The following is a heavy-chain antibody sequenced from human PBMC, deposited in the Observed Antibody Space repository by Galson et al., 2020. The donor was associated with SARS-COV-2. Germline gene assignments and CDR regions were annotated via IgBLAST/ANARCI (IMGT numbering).Heavy chain of an antibody. V-gene: IGHV4-61*02. Sequence: SETLSLTCTVSGGSISSGSYYWSWIRQPAGKGLEWIGRIYTSGGTNYNPSLTSRVTISVDTSKNQFSLKLSSVTAADTAVYYCARESRWELYFDHWGQGTLVTVSS. CDR3: ARESRWELYFDH. CDR1: GGSISSGSYY. CDR2: IYTSGGT. D-gene: IGHD1-26*01. J-gene: IGHJ4*02.